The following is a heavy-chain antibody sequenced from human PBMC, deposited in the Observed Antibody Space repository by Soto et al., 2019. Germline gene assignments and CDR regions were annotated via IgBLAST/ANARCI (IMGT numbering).Heavy chain of an antibody. CDR3: ASRYAPSEFDH. V-gene: IGHV4-61*01. D-gene: IGHD2-2*01. CDR1: GGSVSSGSYY. J-gene: IGHJ4*02. Sequence: SETLSLTCTVSGGSVSSGSYYWSWIRQPPGKGLEWIGYIYYSGSTNYNPSLKSRVTISVDTSKNQLSLKLSSVTAADTGVYFCASRYAPSEFDHWGQGSLVTVSS. CDR2: IYYSGST.